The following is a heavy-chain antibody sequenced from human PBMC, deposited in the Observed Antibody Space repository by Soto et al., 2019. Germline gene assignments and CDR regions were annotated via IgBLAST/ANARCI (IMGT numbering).Heavy chain of an antibody. V-gene: IGHV1-2*04. CDR1: GYNFTSYG. CDR2: INPTSGGT. J-gene: IGHJ6*02. Sequence: ASVKVSCKASGYNFTSYGMRWVRQAPGQGLEWVGWINPTSGGTNYARKFQGWVTMTRDTSISTAYMELSRLTSDDTAVYYCARDLTVTGIYYPMDVWGQGTTVTVSS. CDR3: ARDLTVTGIYYPMDV. D-gene: IGHD4-4*01.